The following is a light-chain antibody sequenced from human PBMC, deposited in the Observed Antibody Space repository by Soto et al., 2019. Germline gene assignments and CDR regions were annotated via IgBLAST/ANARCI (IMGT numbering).Light chain of an antibody. V-gene: IGKV1-39*01. CDR3: QQSYSTPRT. J-gene: IGKJ1*01. Sequence: IQITQSPSSLSAPVGDRVTIPCRASQTIINYLNWYQQKPGKAPKLLIDAASTLQSGVPSRFSGSGSGTDFTLSIGSLQPEDFATYYCQQSYSTPRTFGQGTKVDIK. CDR2: AAS. CDR1: QTIINY.